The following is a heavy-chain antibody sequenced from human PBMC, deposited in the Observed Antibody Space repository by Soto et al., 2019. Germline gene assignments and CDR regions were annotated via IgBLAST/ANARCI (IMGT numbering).Heavy chain of an antibody. J-gene: IGHJ5*02. CDR1: GWTFTAYY. V-gene: IGHV1-2*02. CDR2: INPDNGAT. Sequence: QVHLGQSGAEVKKPGASVRVSCKVSGWTFTAYYMHWVREAPGQGLEWMGWINPDNGATKSPQKCQRTVAETRDTPITTVHREISNMISNDTAVYFFAGDPRGDRYYEDGGAYARGGNWFDPWGQGTLVTVSS. D-gene: IGHD3-22*01. CDR3: AGDPRGDRYYEDGGAYARGGNWFDP.